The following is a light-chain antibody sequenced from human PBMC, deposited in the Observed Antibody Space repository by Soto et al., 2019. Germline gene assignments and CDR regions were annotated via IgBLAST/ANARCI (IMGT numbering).Light chain of an antibody. Sequence: DIVMTQSPDSLAVSLGERATINCKSSQSLLYNNQNYLAWHQQKPGQPPKLLIYWASTRKSGVPDRFSGSGSGTDFTLTISSLQAEDVAVYYCQQYYNAPWTFGQGTRVEI. V-gene: IGKV4-1*01. CDR3: QQYYNAPWT. CDR1: QSLLYNNQNY. J-gene: IGKJ1*01. CDR2: WAS.